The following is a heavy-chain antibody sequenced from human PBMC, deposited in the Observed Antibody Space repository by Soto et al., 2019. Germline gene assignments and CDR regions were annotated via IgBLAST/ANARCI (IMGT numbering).Heavy chain of an antibody. V-gene: IGHV3-30-3*01. CDR3: ARNPMTDVWYYGMDV. Sequence: QVQLVESGGGVVQPGRSLRLSCAASGFTFSSYAMHWVRQAPGKGLEWVAVISYDGSNKYYADSVKGRFTISRDNSKNTLYLQMNSLRAEDRAVYYCARNPMTDVWYYGMDVWGQGTTVTVPS. J-gene: IGHJ6*02. CDR2: ISYDGSNK. D-gene: IGHD3-3*01. CDR1: GFTFSSYA.